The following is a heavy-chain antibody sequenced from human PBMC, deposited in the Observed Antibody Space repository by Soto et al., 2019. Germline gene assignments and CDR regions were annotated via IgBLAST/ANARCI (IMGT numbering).Heavy chain of an antibody. Sequence: PSETLSLTCTVSGGSINSNYWSWIRQPPGKGLEWIGHIYYSGSTNYNPSLKSRVTISVDTSKNQFSLKLSSVTAADTAVYYCARALAAPPGYYYYYMDVWGKGTTVTVSS. CDR1: GGSINSNY. V-gene: IGHV4-59*08. D-gene: IGHD6-6*01. CDR3: ARALAAPPGYYYYYMDV. J-gene: IGHJ6*03. CDR2: IYYSGST.